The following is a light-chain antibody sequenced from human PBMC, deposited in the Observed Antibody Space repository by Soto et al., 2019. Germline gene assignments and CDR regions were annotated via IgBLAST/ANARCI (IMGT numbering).Light chain of an antibody. V-gene: IGKV1-39*01. CDR3: QQSYSVPLT. J-gene: IGKJ2*01. Sequence: DLPMTQSPLSLSASVGDRVTITCRSSQNILTYLNWYQQRPGEAPRFLIYAASNLQDGVPSRFSASESGTEFTLTISSLQPEDFATYYCQQSYSVPLTFGQGTKLEMK. CDR1: QNILTY. CDR2: AAS.